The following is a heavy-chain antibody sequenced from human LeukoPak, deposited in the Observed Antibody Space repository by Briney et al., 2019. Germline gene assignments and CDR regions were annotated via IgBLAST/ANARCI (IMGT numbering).Heavy chain of an antibody. CDR3: ATDPNPYSSTSGHFDF. J-gene: IGHJ4*02. Sequence: ASVKVSCKASGYTFTSYYMHWVRQAPGQGLEWMGIINPSGGSTSYAQKFQGRVTMTRDTSTSTVYMELSSLRSEDTAVYYCATDPNPYSSTSGHFDFWGQGTLVTVSS. CDR1: GYTFTSYY. CDR2: INPSGGST. D-gene: IGHD6-13*01. V-gene: IGHV1-46*01.